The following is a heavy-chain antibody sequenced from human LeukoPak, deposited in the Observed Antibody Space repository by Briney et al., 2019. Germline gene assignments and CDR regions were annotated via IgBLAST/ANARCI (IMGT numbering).Heavy chain of an antibody. Sequence: PGGSLRLSCAASGFTFSGYAMSWVRQAPGKGLEWVSAISGSGGSTYYADSVKGRFTISRDNSKNTLYLQMNSLRAEDTAVYYCAKRSPTYYYDSSGYYAPFDYWGQGTLVTVSS. CDR2: ISGSGGST. CDR3: AKRSPTYYYDSSGYYAPFDY. D-gene: IGHD3-22*01. CDR1: GFTFSGYA. J-gene: IGHJ4*02. V-gene: IGHV3-23*01.